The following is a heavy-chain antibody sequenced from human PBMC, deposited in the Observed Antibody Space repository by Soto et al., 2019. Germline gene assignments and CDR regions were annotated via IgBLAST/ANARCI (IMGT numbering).Heavy chain of an antibody. D-gene: IGHD6-19*01. J-gene: IGHJ4*02. CDR1: GFTFSSFS. CDR3: ARTTAVAGTPEFIY. CDR2: ISYDGSSK. V-gene: IGHV3-30-3*01. Sequence: PGGSLRLSCVASGFTFSSFSLHWVRQAPGKGLEWLALISYDGSSKYNADSVKGRFTISRENSNNTLYLQLSSLRPDDTAVYYCARTTAVAGTPEFIYWGQGALVTVSS.